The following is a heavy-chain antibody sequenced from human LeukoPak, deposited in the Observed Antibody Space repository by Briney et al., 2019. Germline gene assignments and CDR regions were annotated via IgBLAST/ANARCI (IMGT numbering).Heavy chain of an antibody. V-gene: IGHV3-30*01. CDR2: ITYDGSNK. CDR1: GFTFSSYA. Sequence: PGGSLRLSCAASGFTFSSYAMHWVRQAPGKGLEWVAVITYDGSNKYYADSVKGRFTISRDNSKNTLYLQMNSLRAEDTAVYYCARDGPAFRAGYAWYFDYWGQGTLVTVSS. J-gene: IGHJ4*02. CDR3: ARDGPAFRAGYAWYFDY. D-gene: IGHD5-24*01.